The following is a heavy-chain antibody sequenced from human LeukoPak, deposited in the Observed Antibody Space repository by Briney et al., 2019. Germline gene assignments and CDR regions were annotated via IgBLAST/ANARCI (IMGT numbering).Heavy chain of an antibody. CDR1: GFTVSSNY. J-gene: IGHJ3*02. CDR3: ARFWVWAFDI. D-gene: IGHD3-16*01. V-gene: IGHV3-66*01. Sequence: GGSLRLSCAASGFTVSSNYMSWVRLAPGKGLEWVSVIYSGGSTYYADSVKGRFTISRDNSKNTLYLQINSLRAEDTAVYYCARFWVWAFDIWGQGTMVTVSS. CDR2: IYSGGST.